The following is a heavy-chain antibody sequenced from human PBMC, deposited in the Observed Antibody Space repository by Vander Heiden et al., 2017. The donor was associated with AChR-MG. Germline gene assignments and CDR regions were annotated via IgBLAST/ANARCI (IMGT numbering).Heavy chain of an antibody. CDR3: AKDGAYYMDV. J-gene: IGHJ6*03. V-gene: IGHV3-30*18. Sequence: QVQLVESGGGVVQPGRSLRLSCAASGFTFSSYGMHWVRQAPVKGLEWVAVISYDGSNKYYADSVKGRFTISRDNSKNTLYLQMNSLRAEDTAVYYCAKDGAYYMDVWGKGTTVTVSS. D-gene: IGHD3-16*01. CDR2: ISYDGSNK. CDR1: GFTFSSYG.